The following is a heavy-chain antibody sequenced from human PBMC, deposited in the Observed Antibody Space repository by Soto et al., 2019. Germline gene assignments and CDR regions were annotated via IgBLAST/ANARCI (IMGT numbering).Heavy chain of an antibody. CDR2: IRSDGSDT. CDR1: GFTFSTYA. V-gene: IGHV3-23*01. J-gene: IGHJ4*02. Sequence: PGGSLRLSCAASGFTFSTYAVSWVRQAPGKSLEWVSGIRSDGSDTFYAESVKGRFTISRDNSKNTLYLQMSTLRADDTGLYYCAKDISSGEVDYFDYWGQGTLVNVSS. D-gene: IGHD3-10*01. CDR3: AKDISSGEVDYFDY.